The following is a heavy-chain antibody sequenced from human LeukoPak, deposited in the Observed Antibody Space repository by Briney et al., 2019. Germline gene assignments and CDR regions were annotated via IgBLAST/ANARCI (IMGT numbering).Heavy chain of an antibody. V-gene: IGHV1-2*02. CDR3: ARVQSSDYYGSGSTPYYYYYGMDV. Sequence: AASVKVSCKASGYTFTGYYMHWVRQAPGQGLEWMGWINPNSGGTNYAQKFQGRVTTTRDTSISTAYMELSRLRSDDTAVYYCARVQSSDYYGSGSTPYYYYYGMDVWGQGTTVTVSS. CDR2: INPNSGGT. D-gene: IGHD3-10*01. CDR1: GYTFTGYY. J-gene: IGHJ6*02.